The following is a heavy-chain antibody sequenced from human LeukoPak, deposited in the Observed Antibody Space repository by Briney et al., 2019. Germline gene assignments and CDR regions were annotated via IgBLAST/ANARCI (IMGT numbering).Heavy chain of an antibody. CDR2: INPSGGST. Sequence: ASVKVSCKASGYTFTSYYMHWVRQAPGQGLEWMGIINPSGGSTSYAQKFQGRVTMTRDMSTSTVYMELSSLRSEDTAVYYCARVALGRQVATNNPYDYWGQGTLVTVSS. V-gene: IGHV1-46*01. CDR3: ARVALGRQVATNNPYDY. D-gene: IGHD5-12*01. CDR1: GYTFTSYY. J-gene: IGHJ4*02.